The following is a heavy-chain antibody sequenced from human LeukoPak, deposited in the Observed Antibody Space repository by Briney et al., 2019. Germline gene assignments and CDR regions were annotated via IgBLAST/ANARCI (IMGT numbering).Heavy chain of an antibody. J-gene: IGHJ4*02. CDR1: GFTFTGYA. D-gene: IGHD6-19*01. V-gene: IGHV3-23*01. CDR2: ISGSGHST. CDR3: ARGTLYRGWSYYLDF. Sequence: GGSLRLSCAASGFTFTGYAMSWVRQAPGKGLEWVSAISGSGHSTDYADSVKGRFTISRDNSKNTLYLQMNSLRAEDTAVYYCARGTLYRGWSYYLDFWGQGSQVTVSS.